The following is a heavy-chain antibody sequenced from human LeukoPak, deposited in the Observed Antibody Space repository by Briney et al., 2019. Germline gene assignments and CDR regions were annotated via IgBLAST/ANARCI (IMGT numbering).Heavy chain of an antibody. CDR2: IIPIFGTA. V-gene: IGHV1-69*05. CDR3: ARGQYYYDSSGYQTDY. J-gene: IGHJ4*02. Sequence: RSSVKVSCKASGGTFSSYAISWVRQAPGQGLEWMGRIIPIFGTANYAQKFQGRVTITTDESTSTAYMELSSLKSEDTAVYYCARGQYYYDSSGYQTDYWGQRTLVTVSS. CDR1: GGTFSSYA. D-gene: IGHD3-22*01.